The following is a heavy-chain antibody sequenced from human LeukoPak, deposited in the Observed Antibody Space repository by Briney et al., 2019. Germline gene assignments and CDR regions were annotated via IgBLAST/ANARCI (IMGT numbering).Heavy chain of an antibody. V-gene: IGHV3-7*01. CDR1: GFTFSSYW. CDR2: IKEDGSQK. D-gene: IGHD2-2*01. Sequence: GGSLRLSCAASGFTFSSYWMNWVRQAPGKGLEWVANIKEDGSQKNYVNSVKGQFTISRDNAQNSVYLQMNSLRADDTAVYYCSRLYCGSANCGSFDYWGQGTLVTVSS. J-gene: IGHJ4*02. CDR3: SRLYCGSANCGSFDY.